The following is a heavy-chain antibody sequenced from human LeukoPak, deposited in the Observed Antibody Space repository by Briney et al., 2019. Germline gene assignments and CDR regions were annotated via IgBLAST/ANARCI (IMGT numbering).Heavy chain of an antibody. D-gene: IGHD6-6*01. CDR3: AKDRTTAARIFDY. V-gene: IGHV3-23*01. CDR2: ISGSGGGTT. J-gene: IGHJ4*02. CDR1: GFTFSSYA. Sequence: GGSLRLSCAASGFTFSSYAMSWVRQAPGKGLEWVSGISGSGGGTTYYTDSVKGRFAISRDNPKNTLYLQMNSLRVEDTAVYYCAKDRTTAARIFDYWGQGTRVTVSS.